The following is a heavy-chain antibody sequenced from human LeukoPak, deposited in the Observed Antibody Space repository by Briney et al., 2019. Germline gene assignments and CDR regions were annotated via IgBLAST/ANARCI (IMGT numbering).Heavy chain of an antibody. CDR1: GGSISSYH. J-gene: IGHJ6*01. V-gene: IGHV4-59*08. CDR3: ARWTVVNHYYYGMDV. Sequence: SETLSLTCTVSGGSISSYHWSWIRQPPGKGLEWIGYIYYSGSTNYNPSLRSRVTISVGTSKNQFSLKLRSVTAEDTAVYYCARWTVVNHYYYGMDVWGQGITVTVSA. CDR2: IYYSGST. D-gene: IGHD4-23*01.